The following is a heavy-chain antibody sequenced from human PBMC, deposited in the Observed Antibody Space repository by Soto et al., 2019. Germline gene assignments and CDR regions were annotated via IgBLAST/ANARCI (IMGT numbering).Heavy chain of an antibody. J-gene: IGHJ4*02. CDR2: ISSGSRYI. V-gene: IGHV3-21*01. Sequence: GGSLRLSCAASGFTFSSYGMNWVRQAPGKGLEWVSPISSGSRYIYYAGSVKGRFTISRDNAKNSLYLQMNSLRDEDTAVYYCAREPNEWDPLGYWGQGTLVTVSS. D-gene: IGHD1-26*01. CDR3: AREPNEWDPLGY. CDR1: GFTFSSYG.